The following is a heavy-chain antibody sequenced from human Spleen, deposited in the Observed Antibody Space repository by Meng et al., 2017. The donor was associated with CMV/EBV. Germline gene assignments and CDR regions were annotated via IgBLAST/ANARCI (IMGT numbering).Heavy chain of an antibody. V-gene: IGHV3-21*01. CDR3: AREAAAGYYYYYGMDV. CDR1: GFTFSSYS. J-gene: IGHJ6*02. D-gene: IGHD6-13*01. Sequence: GESLKISCAASGFTFSSYSMNWVRQAPGKGLEWVSSISSSSSYIYYADSVKDRFTISRDNAKNSLYLQMNSLRAEDTAVYYCAREAAAGYYYYYGMDVWGQGTTVTVSS. CDR2: ISSSSSYI.